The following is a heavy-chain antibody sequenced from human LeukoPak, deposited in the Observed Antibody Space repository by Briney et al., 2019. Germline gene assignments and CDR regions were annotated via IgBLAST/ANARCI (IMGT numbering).Heavy chain of an antibody. V-gene: IGHV4-59*11. Sequence: SETLSLTCTVSGGSISCHYWSWIRHPPGKGLEWIGYIYYSGRTNYKTSIKSRVTILVDTSKNQFSLKLSCVTAADTAVYYCASWYYDSGGYRFFDYWGHGTLVTVSS. CDR1: GGSISCHY. J-gene: IGHJ4*01. D-gene: IGHD3-22*01. CDR2: IYYSGRT. CDR3: ASWYYDSGGYRFFDY.